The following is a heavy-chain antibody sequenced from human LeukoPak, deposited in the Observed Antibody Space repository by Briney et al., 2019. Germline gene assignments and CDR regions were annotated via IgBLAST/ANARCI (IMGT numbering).Heavy chain of an antibody. Sequence: GGSPRLSCAASGFTFSSYSMNWVRQAPGKGLKWVSSISSSSSYIYYADSVKGRFTISRDNAKNSLYLQMNSLRAEDTAVCYCARVAGYSYGDDYWGQGTLVTVSS. J-gene: IGHJ4*02. CDR3: ARVAGYSYGDDY. D-gene: IGHD5-18*01. CDR1: GFTFSSYS. V-gene: IGHV3-21*01. CDR2: ISSSSSYI.